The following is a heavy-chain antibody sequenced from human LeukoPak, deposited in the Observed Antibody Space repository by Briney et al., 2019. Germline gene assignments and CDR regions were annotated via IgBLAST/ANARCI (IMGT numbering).Heavy chain of an antibody. CDR2: IYYSGST. CDR3: ARGSDSSSSHYYYYMDV. V-gene: IGHV4-59*01. D-gene: IGHD6-6*01. J-gene: IGHJ6*03. CDR1: GGSISSYY. Sequence: SETLSLTCTVSGGSISSYYWSWIRQPAGKGLEWIGYIYYSGSTNYNPSLKSRVTISVDTSKNQFSLKLSSVTAADTAVYYCARGSDSSSSHYYYYMDVWGKGTTVAVSS.